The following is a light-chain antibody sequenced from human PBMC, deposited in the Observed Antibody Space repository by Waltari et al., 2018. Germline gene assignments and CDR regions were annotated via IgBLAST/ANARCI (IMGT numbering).Light chain of an antibody. CDR3: NSFTSRTTYV. CDR2: GVS. V-gene: IGLV2-14*01. CDR1: RSDIGAHNY. J-gene: IGLJ1*01. Sequence: QSALPQPASASGSPGQSITIPSPGTRSDIGAHNYASWYQQPPGKAPKVMIYGVSNRPSGVSNRFSGSKSGNTAFLTISGLQAEDEADYYCNSFTSRTTYVFGTGTKVTVL.